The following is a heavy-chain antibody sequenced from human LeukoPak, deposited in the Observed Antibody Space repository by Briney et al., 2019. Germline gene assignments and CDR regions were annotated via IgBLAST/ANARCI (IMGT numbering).Heavy chain of an antibody. D-gene: IGHD3-10*01. CDR2: INWNGGST. J-gene: IGHJ4*02. CDR3: ATGYGSGSYYNELDF. V-gene: IGHV3-20*04. CDR1: GFTFNSFA. Sequence: GGSLRLSCAASGFTFNSFAMSWVRQAPGKGLEWVSGINWNGGSTGYADSVKGRFTISRDNAKNSLYLQMNSLRAEDTALCYCATGYGSGSYYNELDFWGQGTLVTVSS.